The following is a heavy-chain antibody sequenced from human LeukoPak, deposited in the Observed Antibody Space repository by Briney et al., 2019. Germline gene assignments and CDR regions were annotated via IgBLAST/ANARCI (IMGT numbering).Heavy chain of an antibody. J-gene: IGHJ4*02. CDR1: GFTFYDYT. Sequence: GGSLRLSCAASGFTFYDYTMHWVRPAPGKGLEWVSLISWDGGSTYYADSVKGRFTISRDNSKNSLYLQMNSLRTEDTALYYCAKDFKGSGWTTFDCWGQGTLVTVSS. D-gene: IGHD6-19*01. V-gene: IGHV3-43*01. CDR3: AKDFKGSGWTTFDC. CDR2: ISWDGGST.